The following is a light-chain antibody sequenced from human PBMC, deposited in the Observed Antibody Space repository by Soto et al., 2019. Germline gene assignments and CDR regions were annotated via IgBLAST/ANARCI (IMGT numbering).Light chain of an antibody. CDR1: QTVNTNY. CDR2: GAF. V-gene: IGKV3-20*01. J-gene: IGKJ1*01. Sequence: EVVLTQSPCTLSLSPGDGATLSCRASQTVNTNYLIWYQKRTDQAPSLLIYGAFSRAPGIPDRFRGSGSGTDFTLTISSLEPEDLAVYYCQLYGDSRWTFGQGTK. CDR3: QLYGDSRWT.